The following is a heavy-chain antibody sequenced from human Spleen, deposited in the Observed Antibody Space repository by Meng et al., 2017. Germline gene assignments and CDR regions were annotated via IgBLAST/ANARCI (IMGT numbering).Heavy chain of an antibody. CDR3: AREMFYSTGMDV. J-gene: IGHJ6*02. V-gene: IGHV4-61*01. CDR2: VYYTGST. D-gene: IGHD2-21*01. Sequence: SETLSLTCTVSGDSVSSGSYYWSWIRQPPGKGLEWIGYVYYTGSTDYNPSLKSRVAISVDTSKNQFSLKLSSVTAADTAVYYCAREMFYSTGMDVWGQGTTVTVSS. CDR1: GDSVSSGSYY.